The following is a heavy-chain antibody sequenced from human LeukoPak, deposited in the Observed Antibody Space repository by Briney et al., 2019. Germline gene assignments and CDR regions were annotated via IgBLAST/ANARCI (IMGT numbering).Heavy chain of an antibody. CDR1: GYTFTSYG. Sequence: GASVKVSCKASGYTFTSYGISWVRQAPGQGLEWMGWISAYNGNTNYAQKLQGRVTMTTDTSTSTAYMELRSLRSDDSAVYYCARAGIDPLVLAFDIWGQGTMVTVSS. V-gene: IGHV1-18*01. CDR2: ISAYNGNT. D-gene: IGHD2-8*02. CDR3: ARAGIDPLVLAFDI. J-gene: IGHJ3*02.